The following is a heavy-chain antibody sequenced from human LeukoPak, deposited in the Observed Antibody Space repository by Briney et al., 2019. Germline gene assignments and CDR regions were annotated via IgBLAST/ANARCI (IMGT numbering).Heavy chain of an antibody. CDR3: ATGGYSYANY. V-gene: IGHV3-7*01. Sequence: GTSLRLSCAASGFTFSHNGMHWVRQAPGKGLEWVANIKQDGSEKYYVDSVKGRFTISRDNAKNSLYLQMNSLRAEDTAVYYCATGGYSYANYWGQGTLVTVSS. CDR2: IKQDGSEK. CDR1: GFTFSHNG. D-gene: IGHD5-18*01. J-gene: IGHJ4*02.